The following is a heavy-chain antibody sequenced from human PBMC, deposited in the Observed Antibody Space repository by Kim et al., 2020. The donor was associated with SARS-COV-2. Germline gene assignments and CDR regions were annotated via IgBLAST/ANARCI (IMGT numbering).Heavy chain of an antibody. J-gene: IGHJ4*02. V-gene: IGHV1-46*03. CDR3: IREPPVSYYFDY. D-gene: IGHD1-26*01. Sequence: AQQIRGRDTIASDTSTSTVYMELSSLTSDDTAVYFCIREPPVSYYFDYWGQGTLVTVSS.